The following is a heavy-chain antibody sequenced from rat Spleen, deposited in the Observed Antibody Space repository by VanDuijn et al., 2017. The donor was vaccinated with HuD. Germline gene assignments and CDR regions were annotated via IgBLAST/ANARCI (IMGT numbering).Heavy chain of an antibody. D-gene: IGHD5-1*01. CDR3: ARSETGRGFDY. CDR2: IWTGGST. V-gene: IGHV2-30*01. Sequence: QVQLKESGPGLVQPSQTLSLTCTVSGFSLTTYNVHWVRQPTGKGPAWMGIIWTGGSTEYNSTLKSRLTLTRDASKSQVFLKMNSLQTEDTATYYCARSETGRGFDYWGQGTLVTVSS. CDR1: GFSLTTYN. J-gene: IGHJ3*01.